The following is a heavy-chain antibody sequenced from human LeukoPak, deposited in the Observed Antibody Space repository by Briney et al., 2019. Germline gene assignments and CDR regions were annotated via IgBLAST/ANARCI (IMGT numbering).Heavy chain of an antibody. CDR3: AREGIAVAGTFGY. Sequence: SVKVSCRASGGTFSSYAISWVRQAPGQGLEWMGGIIPIFGTANYAQKFQGRVTITADESTSTAYMELSSLRSEDTAVYYCAREGIAVAGTFGYWGQGTLVTVSS. D-gene: IGHD6-19*01. V-gene: IGHV1-69*01. J-gene: IGHJ4*02. CDR2: IIPIFGTA. CDR1: GGTFSSYA.